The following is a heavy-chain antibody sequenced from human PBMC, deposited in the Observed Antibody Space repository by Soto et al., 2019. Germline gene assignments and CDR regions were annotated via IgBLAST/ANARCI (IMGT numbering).Heavy chain of an antibody. J-gene: IGHJ6*02. CDR2: IYYSGST. CDR1: GGSISSGGYY. V-gene: IGHV4-31*03. CDR3: ARFYRDIVVVPKHFGMDV. Sequence: QVQLQESGPGLVKPSQTLSLTCTVSGGSISSGGYYWSWIRQHPGKGLEWIGYIYYSGSTYYNPSLKSRVTISVDTSKNQFSLKLSSVTAADTVVYYCARFYRDIVVVPKHFGMDVWGQGTTVTVSS. D-gene: IGHD2-2*01.